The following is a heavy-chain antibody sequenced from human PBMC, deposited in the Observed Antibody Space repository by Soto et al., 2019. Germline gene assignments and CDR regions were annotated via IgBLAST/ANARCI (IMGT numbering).Heavy chain of an antibody. CDR2: IYYSGRS. CDR1: GGSVSRAINV. D-gene: IGHD4-4*01. CDR3: ARGYSHYAH. V-gene: IGHV4-61*01. Sequence: SDTSSLTWTVSGGSVSRAINVWCWIRQPPGKGLEWIGYIYYSGRSRYNPSLESRVTISIDSSKNQVSLTLTSVTAADTAVYYCARGYSHYAHWGRGTLVTVSS. J-gene: IGHJ4*02.